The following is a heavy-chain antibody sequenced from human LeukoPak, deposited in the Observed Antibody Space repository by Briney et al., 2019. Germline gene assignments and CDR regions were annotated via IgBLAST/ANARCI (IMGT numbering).Heavy chain of an antibody. CDR1: GFTVSNNY. CDR3: ARDPPAVAANTYG. Sequence: GGSLRLSCAASGFTVSNNYMRWVRQAPGKGLEWVSLIYSGGATFYADAVRGRFTISRDGSKNTLYLQMNSLRAEDTAVYYCARDPPAVAANTYGWGQGTLVTVSS. D-gene: IGHD6-6*01. CDR2: IYSGGAT. J-gene: IGHJ4*02. V-gene: IGHV3-66*01.